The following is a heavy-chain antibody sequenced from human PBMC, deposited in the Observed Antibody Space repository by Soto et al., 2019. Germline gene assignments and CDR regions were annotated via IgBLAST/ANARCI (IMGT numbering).Heavy chain of an antibody. Sequence: GESLKISCKASGYIFTSYWIGWVRQMPGIGLEWMGIVNPADSDTRYSPSFQGQVTVSADKSISTAYLQWGSLKASDTAMYYCVTPDSSGYYSHWGQGTPVTVSS. CDR1: GYIFTSYW. CDR3: VTPDSSGYYSH. J-gene: IGHJ4*02. CDR2: VNPADSDT. D-gene: IGHD3-22*01. V-gene: IGHV5-51*01.